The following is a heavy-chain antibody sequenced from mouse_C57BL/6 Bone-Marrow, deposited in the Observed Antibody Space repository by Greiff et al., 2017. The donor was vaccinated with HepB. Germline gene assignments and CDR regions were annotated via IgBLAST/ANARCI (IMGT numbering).Heavy chain of an antibody. CDR3: ARQGYYGSSYGYFDV. J-gene: IGHJ1*03. CDR2: ISGGGGNT. D-gene: IGHD1-1*01. V-gene: IGHV5-9*01. CDR1: GFTFSSYT. Sequence: EVKLMESGGGLVKPGGSLKLSCAASGFTFSSYTMSWVRQTPEKRLEWVATISGGGGNTYYPDSVKGRFTISRDNAKNTLYLQMSILRSEDTALYYCARQGYYGSSYGYFDVWGTGTTVTVSS.